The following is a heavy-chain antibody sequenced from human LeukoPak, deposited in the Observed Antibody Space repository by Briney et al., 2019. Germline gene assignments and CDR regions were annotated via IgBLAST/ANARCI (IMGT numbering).Heavy chain of an antibody. J-gene: IGHJ4*02. V-gene: IGHV3-23*01. CDR2: ISGSGGST. Sequence: GGSLRLSCTASGFTFSTYAMSWVRQAPGKGLEWVSAISGSGGSTYYADSVKGRLTVSRDNSKNTLYLQINSLRAEDTAVYYCAKDVGYSGYDTGGFDYWGQGTLVTVSS. D-gene: IGHD5-12*01. CDR1: GFTFSTYA. CDR3: AKDVGYSGYDTGGFDY.